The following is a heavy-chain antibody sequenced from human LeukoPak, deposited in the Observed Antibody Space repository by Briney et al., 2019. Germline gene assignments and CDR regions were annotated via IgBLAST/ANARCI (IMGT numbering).Heavy chain of an antibody. D-gene: IGHD1-1*01. V-gene: IGHV4-59*01. CDR3: ARGTRERRGTRVPSPYGMVV. Sequence: SETLSLTCTVSGGSISSYYWSWIRQPPGKGLEWIGYIYYSGSTNYNPSLKSRVTISVDTSKNQFSLKLSSVTAADTAVYYCARGTRERRGTRVPSPYGMVVWGQGTTVTVSS. CDR2: IYYSGST. CDR1: GGSISSYY. J-gene: IGHJ6*02.